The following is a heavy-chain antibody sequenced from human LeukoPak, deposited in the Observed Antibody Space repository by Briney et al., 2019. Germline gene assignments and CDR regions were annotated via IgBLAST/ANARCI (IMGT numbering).Heavy chain of an antibody. CDR1: GYSISSGYY. CDR2: INHSGST. Sequence: SETLSLTCTVSGYSISSGYYWGWVRQPPGKGLEWLGSINHSGSTFYNPSLKSRVTISVDTFNNHFSLKLSSMTAADTAVYYCARAVYCTSSGCYRTDYFDYWGQGTLVTVSS. D-gene: IGHD2-2*02. V-gene: IGHV4-38-2*02. J-gene: IGHJ4*02. CDR3: ARAVYCTSSGCYRTDYFDY.